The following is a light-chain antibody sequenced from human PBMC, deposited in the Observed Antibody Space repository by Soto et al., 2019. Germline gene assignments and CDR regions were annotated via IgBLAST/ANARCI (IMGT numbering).Light chain of an antibody. J-gene: IGLJ1*01. V-gene: IGLV2-14*01. CDR2: EVS. CDR3: SSYSISTAYL. CDR1: SSDVGGYDY. Sequence: QSALTQPASVSGSPGQSITISCTGTSSDVGGYDYVSWYQLHPGKAPKLILFEVSNRPSGVSYRFSGSKSGNTASLTISGLQAEDEADYFCSSYSISTAYLFGTGTNVTVL.